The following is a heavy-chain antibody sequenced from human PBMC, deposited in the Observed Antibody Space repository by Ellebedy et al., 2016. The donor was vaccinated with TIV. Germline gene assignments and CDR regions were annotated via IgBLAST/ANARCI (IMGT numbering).Heavy chain of an antibody. D-gene: IGHD4-17*01. CDR3: ARNYYGDHEPWWFDP. CDR2: INPNSGGT. J-gene: IGHJ5*02. CDR1: GYTFTGYY. V-gene: IGHV1-2*02. Sequence: AASVKVSCKASGYTFTGYYMHWVRQAPGQGLEWMGWINPNSGGTNYAQKFQGRVTMTRDTSISTAYMELSRLRSDDTAVYYCARNYYGDHEPWWFDPWGQGTLVTVSS.